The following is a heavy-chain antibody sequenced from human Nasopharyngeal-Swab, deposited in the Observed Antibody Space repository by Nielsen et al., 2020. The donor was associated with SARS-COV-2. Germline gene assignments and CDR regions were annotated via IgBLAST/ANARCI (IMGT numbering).Heavy chain of an antibody. V-gene: IGHV1-46*01. CDR2: INPSGGST. CDR3: ARAEMRTTVTTYWNY. J-gene: IGHJ4*02. D-gene: IGHD4-17*01. Sequence: ASVKVSCKASGYTFTSYYMHWVRQAPGQGLEWMGIINPSGGSTSYAQKFQGRVTMTRDTSTSTVYMELSSLRSEDTAVYYCARAEMRTTVTTYWNYWDQGTLVTVSS. CDR1: GYTFTSYY.